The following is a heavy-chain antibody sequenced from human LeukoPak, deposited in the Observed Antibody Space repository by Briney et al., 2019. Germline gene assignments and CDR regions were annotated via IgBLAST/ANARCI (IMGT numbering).Heavy chain of an antibody. CDR3: ARRSYYYDSSGYYAPHDY. V-gene: IGHV4-39*01. Sequence: SETLSLTCAVYGGSFSGYYWGWIRQPPGKGLGWIGSIYYSGSTYYNPSLKSRVTISVDTSKNQFSLKLSSVTAADTAVYYCARRSYYYDSSGYYAPHDYWGQGTLVTVSS. D-gene: IGHD3-22*01. CDR1: GGSFSGYY. J-gene: IGHJ4*02. CDR2: IYYSGST.